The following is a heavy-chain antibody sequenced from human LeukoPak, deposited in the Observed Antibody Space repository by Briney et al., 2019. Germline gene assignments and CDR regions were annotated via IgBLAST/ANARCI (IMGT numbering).Heavy chain of an antibody. Sequence: SETLSLTCAVYGGSFSGYYWSWIRQPPGKGLEWIGEINHSGSTNYNPSLKSRVTISVDTSKNQFSLKLSSVTAADTAVYYCARQAVAGILGFPRTPNWFDPWGQGTLVTVSS. CDR1: GGSFSGYY. V-gene: IGHV4-34*01. CDR2: INHSGST. D-gene: IGHD6-19*01. J-gene: IGHJ5*02. CDR3: ARQAVAGILGFPRTPNWFDP.